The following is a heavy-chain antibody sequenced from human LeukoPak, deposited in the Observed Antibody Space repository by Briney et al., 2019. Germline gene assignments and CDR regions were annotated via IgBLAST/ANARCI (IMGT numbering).Heavy chain of an antibody. J-gene: IGHJ4*02. Sequence: PGTSLRLSCAASGISFSSHGMHWVRQAPGKGLEWVAVIWYDGSNIYYTDSVKGRFTISRDNSKNTLYLQMNSLRAEDTALYYCARARNDYDSNGFSLLDYWGQGPLVTVSS. V-gene: IGHV3-33*01. CDR2: IWYDGSNI. CDR1: GISFSSHG. D-gene: IGHD3-22*01. CDR3: ARARNDYDSNGFSLLDY.